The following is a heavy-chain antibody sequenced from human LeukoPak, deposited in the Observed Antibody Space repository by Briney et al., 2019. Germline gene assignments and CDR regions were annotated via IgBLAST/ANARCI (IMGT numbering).Heavy chain of an antibody. CDR2: INHSGST. Sequence: SETLSLTCAVYGGSFSGYYWSWIRQPPGKGLEWIGEINHSGSTNYNPSLKSRVTISVDTSKNQFSLKLSSVTAADTAVYYCARDEGDGARVYWGQGTLVTVSS. D-gene: IGHD5-24*01. J-gene: IGHJ4*02. CDR1: GGSFSGYY. V-gene: IGHV4-34*01. CDR3: ARDEGDGARVY.